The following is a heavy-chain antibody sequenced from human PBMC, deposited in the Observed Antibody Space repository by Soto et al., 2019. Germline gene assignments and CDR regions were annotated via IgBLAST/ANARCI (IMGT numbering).Heavy chain of an antibody. CDR2: MNPNSGNT. CDR3: ARVPPYYDFWSGYYYYGMDV. J-gene: IGHJ6*02. D-gene: IGHD3-3*01. CDR1: GYTFTSYD. V-gene: IGHV1-8*01. Sequence: ASVKVSCKASGYTFTSYDINWVRQATGQGLEWMGWMNPNSGNTGYAQKFQGRVTMTRNTSISTAYMELSSLRSEDTAVYYCARVPPYYDFWSGYYYYGMDVWGQGTTVTVSS.